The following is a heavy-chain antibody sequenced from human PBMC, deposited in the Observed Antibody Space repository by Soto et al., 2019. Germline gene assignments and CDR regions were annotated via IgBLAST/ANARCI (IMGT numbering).Heavy chain of an antibody. CDR3: ARGSIFGVVLNAFDI. Sequence: QVQLQESGPGLVKPSQTLSLTCAVSGGSISGNGYYWNWIRQHPGKGLEWIWYISDSGRTFYSPSLKSRVTTSLDTSKNQFCLKLSSVTAADTAIYYCARGSIFGVVLNAFDIWGQGTMVAVSS. CDR1: GGSISGNGYY. J-gene: IGHJ3*02. D-gene: IGHD3-3*01. V-gene: IGHV4-31*11. CDR2: ISDSGRT.